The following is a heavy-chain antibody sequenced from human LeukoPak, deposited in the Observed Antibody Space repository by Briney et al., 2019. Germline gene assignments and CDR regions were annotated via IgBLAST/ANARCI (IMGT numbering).Heavy chain of an antibody. D-gene: IGHD4-17*01. Sequence: SETLSLTCTVSGGSVSSGVYYWGWVRQPPGKGLEWIGYISYSGTNNYSPSLRSRVTISADTSKNQFSLKLSSVTAADTAVYYCARAAFYGANHDAFDIWGQGTMVTVSS. CDR2: ISYSGTN. CDR1: GGSVSSGVYY. V-gene: IGHV4-61*08. J-gene: IGHJ3*02. CDR3: ARAAFYGANHDAFDI.